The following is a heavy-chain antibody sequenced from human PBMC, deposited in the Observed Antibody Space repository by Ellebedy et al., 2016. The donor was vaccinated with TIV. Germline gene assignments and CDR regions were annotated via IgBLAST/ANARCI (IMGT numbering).Heavy chain of an antibody. CDR2: INPNSGGT. J-gene: IGHJ4*02. CDR3: TRDLTNIVSGDY. Sequence: AASVKVSCKTSGYTLTDYYIHWVRQAPGQGLEWMAWINPNSGGTNYAQKFQGRVTVTRDTSTGTAFLELSRLKSDDTAVYYCTRDLTNIVSGDYWGQGTLITVSS. D-gene: IGHD5/OR15-5a*01. V-gene: IGHV1-2*02. CDR1: GYTLTDYY.